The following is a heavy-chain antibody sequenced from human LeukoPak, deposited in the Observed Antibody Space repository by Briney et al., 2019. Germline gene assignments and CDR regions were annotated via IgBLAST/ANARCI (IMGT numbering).Heavy chain of an antibody. Sequence: PGGSLRLSCTASGFTFGDYAMSWFRQAPGKGLEWVGFIRSKAYGGTTEYAASVKGRFTISRDDSKSIAYLQMNSLKTEDTAVYYCTRRLQRGPEGNWFDPWGQGTLVTVSS. CDR3: TRRLQRGPEGNWFDP. V-gene: IGHV3-49*03. CDR1: GFTFGDYA. CDR2: IRSKAYGGTT. D-gene: IGHD2-21*02. J-gene: IGHJ5*02.